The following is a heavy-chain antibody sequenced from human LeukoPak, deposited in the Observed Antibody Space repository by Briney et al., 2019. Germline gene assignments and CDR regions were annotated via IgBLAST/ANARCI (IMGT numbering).Heavy chain of an antibody. CDR1: GFTFDDYA. Sequence: GGSLRLSCAASGFTFDDYAMHWVRQAPGEGLEWVSGISWNSGSIGYADSVKGRFTISRDNAKNSLYLQMNSLRAEDTALYYCAKGAVIAAAGPFDYWGQGTLVTVSS. J-gene: IGHJ4*02. CDR3: AKGAVIAAAGPFDY. CDR2: ISWNSGSI. D-gene: IGHD6-13*01. V-gene: IGHV3-9*01.